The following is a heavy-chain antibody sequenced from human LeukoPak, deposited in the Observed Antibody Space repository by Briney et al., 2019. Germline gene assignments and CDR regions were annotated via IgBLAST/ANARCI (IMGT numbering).Heavy chain of an antibody. D-gene: IGHD5-18*01. J-gene: IGHJ5*02. CDR3: ARDGLLLGLPRGGWFDP. Sequence: SETLSLTCSVSGFSISSGYYWGWIRQPPGKGLEWIGSIYHSGSTYYSPSLKSRVTISVDTSKNQFSLKLSSVTAADTAVYYCARDGLLLGLPRGGWFDPWGQGTLVTVSS. V-gene: IGHV4-38-2*02. CDR1: GFSISSGYY. CDR2: IYHSGST.